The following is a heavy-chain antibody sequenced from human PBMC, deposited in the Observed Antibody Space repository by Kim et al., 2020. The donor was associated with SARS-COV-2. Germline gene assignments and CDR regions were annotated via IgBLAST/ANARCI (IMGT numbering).Heavy chain of an antibody. Sequence: YNPSLHSRVTISVDTAKNQCSAWVGSVTAADTAVYYCAGGYYSSCALDIWGRGTMVTVSS. J-gene: IGHJ3*02. V-gene: IGHV4-34*01. D-gene: IGHD6-6*01. CDR3: AGGYYSSCALDI.